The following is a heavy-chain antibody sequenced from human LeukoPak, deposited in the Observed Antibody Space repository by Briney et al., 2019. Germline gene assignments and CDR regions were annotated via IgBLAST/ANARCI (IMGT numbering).Heavy chain of an antibody. V-gene: IGHV3-48*01. Sequence: GSLRLSCAASGFTFSSYSMNWVRQAPGKGLEWVSYISSSSSTIYYADSVRGRFTISRDNAKNSLYLQMNSLRAEDTAVYYCAARGYSYGFGYYYYYYYMDVWGKGTTVTISS. CDR1: GFTFSSYS. D-gene: IGHD5-18*01. CDR3: AARGYSYGFGYYYYYYYMDV. J-gene: IGHJ6*03. CDR2: ISSSSSTI.